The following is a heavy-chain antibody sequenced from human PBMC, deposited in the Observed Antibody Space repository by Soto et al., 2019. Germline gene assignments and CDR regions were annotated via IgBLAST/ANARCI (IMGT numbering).Heavy chain of an antibody. V-gene: IGHV1-18*04. J-gene: IGHJ3*02. D-gene: IGHD3-3*01. CDR3: ARDTKAYYDFWSGYPDDFDI. CDR2: ISAYNGNT. Sequence: ASVKVSCKASGYTFTSYGISWVRQAPGQGLEWMGWISAYNGNTNYAQKLQGRVTMTTDTSTSTAYMELRSLRSDETAVYYCARDTKAYYDFWSGYPDDFDIWVQGTMVSVSS. CDR1: GYTFTSYG.